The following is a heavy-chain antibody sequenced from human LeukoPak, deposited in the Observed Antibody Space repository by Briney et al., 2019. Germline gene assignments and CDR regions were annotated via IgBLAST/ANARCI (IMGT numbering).Heavy chain of an antibody. J-gene: IGHJ4*02. CDR2: INGDGGEI. Sequence: GGSLRLSCAASGFTFSSSWMTWVRQAPGKGLEWVASINGDGGEIHYVDSVKGRFTISRDNAKNSLYLQMNSLTAEDTAVHYCVSPMIRGVTTYFDYWGQGTLVTVSS. V-gene: IGHV3-7*01. CDR3: VSPMIRGVTTYFDY. CDR1: GFTFSSSW. D-gene: IGHD3-10*01.